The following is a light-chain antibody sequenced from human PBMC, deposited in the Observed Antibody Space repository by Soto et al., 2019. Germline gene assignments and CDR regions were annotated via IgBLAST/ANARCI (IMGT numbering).Light chain of an antibody. J-gene: IGKJ4*01. V-gene: IGKV1-6*02. CDR3: QQYGSSPALT. Sequence: AIQLTQSPSSLSASVGDRVTITCRASQGIRSDVAWYQQKPGKAPKLLIYDAVTLQNGVPSRFSGGGSGSAFTLTISSLQPEDFATYYCQQYGSSPALTFGGGTKVEIK. CDR1: QGIRSD. CDR2: DAV.